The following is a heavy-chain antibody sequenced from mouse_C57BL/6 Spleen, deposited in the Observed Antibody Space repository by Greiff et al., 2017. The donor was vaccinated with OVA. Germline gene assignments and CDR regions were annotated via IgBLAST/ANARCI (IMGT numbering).Heavy chain of an antibody. Sequence: VQGVESGAELAKPGASVKLSCKASGYTFTSYWMHWVKQRPGQGLEWIGYINPSSGYTKYNQKFKDKATLTADKSSSTAYMQLSSLTYEDSAVYYCASERSRYWYFDVWGTGTTVTVSS. CDR3: ASERSRYWYFDV. CDR2: INPSSGYT. J-gene: IGHJ1*03. V-gene: IGHV1-7*01. CDR1: GYTFTSYW.